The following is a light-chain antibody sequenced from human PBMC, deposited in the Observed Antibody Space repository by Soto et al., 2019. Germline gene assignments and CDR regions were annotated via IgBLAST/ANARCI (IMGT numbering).Light chain of an antibody. CDR2: LGS. Sequence: DIVMTQAPLSLPVTPGEPASISCRSSQSLLRSNGYNYLDWYLQKPGQSPQLLIYLGSNRASGFTDRLSDSGSGTGFTVESSRVEAEDVGVYYCMRGRQTPCTFRQGTKLEI. J-gene: IGKJ2*02. V-gene: IGKV2-28*01. CDR1: QSLLRSNGYNY. CDR3: MRGRQTPCT.